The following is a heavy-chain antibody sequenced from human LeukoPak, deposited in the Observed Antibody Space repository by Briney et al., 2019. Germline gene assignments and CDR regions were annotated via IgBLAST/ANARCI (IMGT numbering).Heavy chain of an antibody. D-gene: IGHD3-3*01. CDR3: ARDKSYYDFWSGYYVSAYMDV. CDR2: IYYSGST. J-gene: IGHJ6*03. V-gene: IGHV4-30-4*08. CDR1: GGSISSGDYY. Sequence: PSETLSLTCTVSGGSISSGDYYWSWIRQPPGKGLEWIGYIYYSGSTYYNPSLKCRVTISVDTSKNQFSLKLSSVTAADTAVYYCARDKSYYDFWSGYYVSAYMDVWGKGTTVTVSS.